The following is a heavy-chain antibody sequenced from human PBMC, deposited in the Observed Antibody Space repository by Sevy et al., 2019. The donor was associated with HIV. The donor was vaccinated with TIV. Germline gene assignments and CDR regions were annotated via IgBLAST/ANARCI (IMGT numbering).Heavy chain of an antibody. CDR3: ARLGCSITSCPVHNAFDI. D-gene: IGHD2-2*01. V-gene: IGHV3-21*01. Sequence: GGSLRLSCAASGFTFSSYSMYWVRQAPGKGLEWVSSISSSSNYIYYADSVKGRFTISRDNAKNSLYLQMSSLRAEDTAVYYCARLGCSITSCPVHNAFDIWGQGTMVTVSS. CDR1: GFTFSSYS. J-gene: IGHJ3*02. CDR2: ISSSSNYI.